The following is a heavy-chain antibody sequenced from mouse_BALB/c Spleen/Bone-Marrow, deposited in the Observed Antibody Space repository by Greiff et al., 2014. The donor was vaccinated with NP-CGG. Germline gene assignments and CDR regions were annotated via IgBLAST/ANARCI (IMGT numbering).Heavy chain of an antibody. CDR2: IAPGSGST. J-gene: IGHJ1*01. CDR1: GYTFTSYW. V-gene: IGHV1S41*01. Sequence: DLVKPGASVKLSCKASGYTFTSYWINWIKQRPGQGLEWIGRIAPGSGSTYYNEMFKGKATLTVDTSSSTAYIQLSSLSSEDSAVYFCARRCFDVWGAGTTVTVSS. CDR3: ARRCFDV.